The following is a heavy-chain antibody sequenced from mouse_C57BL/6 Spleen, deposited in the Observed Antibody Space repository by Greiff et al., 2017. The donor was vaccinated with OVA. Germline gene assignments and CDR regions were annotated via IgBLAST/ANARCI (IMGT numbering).Heavy chain of an antibody. CDR3: AREGSSYFSYWYFDV. CDR2: IDPSDSET. Sequence: QVQLQQPGAELVRPGSSVKLSCKASGYTFTSYWMHWVKQRPIKGLEWIGNIDPSDSETHYNQKFKDKATLTVDKSTSTAYMQLSSLTSEDSAVYYCAREGSSYFSYWYFDVWGTGTTVTVSS. D-gene: IGHD1-1*01. CDR1: GYTFTSYW. V-gene: IGHV1-52*01. J-gene: IGHJ1*03.